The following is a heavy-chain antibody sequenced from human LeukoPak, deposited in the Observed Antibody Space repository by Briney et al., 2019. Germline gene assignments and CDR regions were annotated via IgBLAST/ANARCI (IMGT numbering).Heavy chain of an antibody. D-gene: IGHD2-2*01. CDR1: GYTFTGYY. CDR3: ARTHCSSTSCYPYLDY. V-gene: IGHV1-2*02. CDR2: INPNSGGT. J-gene: IGHJ4*02. Sequence: ASVKVSCKASGYTFTGYYMHWVRQPPGQGLEWMGWINPNSGGTNYAQKFQGTVTMTRDTSIRTAYVELSRLRSDDTAVYYCARTHCSSTSCYPYLDYWGQGTLVTVSS.